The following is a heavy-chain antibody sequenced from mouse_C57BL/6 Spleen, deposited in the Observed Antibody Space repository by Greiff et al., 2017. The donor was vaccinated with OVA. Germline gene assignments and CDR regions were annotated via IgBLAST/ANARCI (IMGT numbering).Heavy chain of an antibody. J-gene: IGHJ2*01. CDR3: AAWYYDDGDY. V-gene: IGHV1-63*01. D-gene: IGHD2-4*01. CDR2: IYPGGGYS. CDR1: GYTFTNYW. Sequence: VQLQQSGAELVRPGTSVKMSCKASGYTFTNYWIGWAKQRPGHGLEWIGVIYPGGGYSNYNEKFKGKATLTADKSSSTAYMQFSSLTSEDSAIYYCAAWYYDDGDYWGQGTTLTVSS.